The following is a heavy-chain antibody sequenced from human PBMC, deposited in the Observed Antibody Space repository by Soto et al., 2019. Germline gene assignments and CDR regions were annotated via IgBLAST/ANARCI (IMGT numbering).Heavy chain of an antibody. J-gene: IGHJ3*02. D-gene: IGHD2-2*01. CDR2: INPSGGST. CDR1: GYTFTSYY. Sequence: ASVKVSCKASGYTFTSYYMHWVRQAPGQGLEWMGIINPSGGSTSYAQKFQGRVTMTRDTSTSTVYMELSSLRSEDTAVYYCVRGDIVLVPGAQVYGQKLVFGAFDIWGQGTMVTVSS. CDR3: VRGDIVLVPGAQVYGQKLVFGAFDI. V-gene: IGHV1-46*01.